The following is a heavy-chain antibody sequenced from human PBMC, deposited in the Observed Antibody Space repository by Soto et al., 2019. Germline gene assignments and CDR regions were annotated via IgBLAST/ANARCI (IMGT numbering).Heavy chain of an antibody. D-gene: IGHD3-22*01. Sequence: ASVKVSCQASGYTFTSYGISWVLQAPGQGLEWMGWISAYNGNTNYAQKLQGRVTMTTDTSTSPAYMELRSLRSDDTAVYYCARGGHDTETPAEYFQHWGQGTLVTVPS. J-gene: IGHJ1*01. CDR2: ISAYNGNT. CDR1: GYTFTSYG. CDR3: ARGGHDTETPAEYFQH. V-gene: IGHV1-18*01.